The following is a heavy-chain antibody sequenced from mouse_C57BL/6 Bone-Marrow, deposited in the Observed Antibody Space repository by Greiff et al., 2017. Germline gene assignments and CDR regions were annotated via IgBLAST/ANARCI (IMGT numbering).Heavy chain of an antibody. J-gene: IGHJ4*01. Sequence: QVQLQQSGPELVKPGASVKISCKASGYAFSGSWMNWVKQRPGKGLEWIGRIYPGDGDTNYNGKFKGKATLTADKSSSTAYMQLSSLTSEDSAVYFCAILLGAMDYWGQGTSVTVSS. V-gene: IGHV1-82*01. D-gene: IGHD1-1*01. CDR2: IYPGDGDT. CDR3: AILLGAMDY. CDR1: GYAFSGSW.